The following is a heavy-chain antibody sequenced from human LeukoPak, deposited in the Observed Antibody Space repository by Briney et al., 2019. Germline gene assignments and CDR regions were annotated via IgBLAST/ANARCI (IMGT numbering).Heavy chain of an antibody. CDR2: INPSGGST. CDR1: GITFTGYY. CDR3: ATFYHRLLGYCSSTSCYRFDY. D-gene: IGHD2-2*02. Sequence: AASVKVSCKASGITFTGYYVHWVRQAPGQGLEWMGIINPSGGSTSYAQKFQGRVTMTRDTSTSTVYMELSSLRSDDTAVYYCATFYHRLLGYCSSTSCYRFDYWGQGTLVTVSS. J-gene: IGHJ4*02. V-gene: IGHV1-46*01.